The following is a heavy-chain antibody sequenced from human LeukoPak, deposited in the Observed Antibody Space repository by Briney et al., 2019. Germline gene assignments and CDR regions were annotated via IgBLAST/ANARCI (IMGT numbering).Heavy chain of an antibody. CDR1: GYTFTRYA. Sequence: ASVKVSCKASGYTFTRYAMQWVRRAPGQRLEWMGWINAGNGSPKYSQNFQGRVTITRDTSASIAYMELSSLRSEDTAVYYCAGHHSMVRGVNLPPFDPWGQGTLVTVSS. D-gene: IGHD3-10*01. J-gene: IGHJ5*02. CDR2: INAGNGSP. CDR3: AGHHSMVRGVNLPPFDP. V-gene: IGHV1-3*01.